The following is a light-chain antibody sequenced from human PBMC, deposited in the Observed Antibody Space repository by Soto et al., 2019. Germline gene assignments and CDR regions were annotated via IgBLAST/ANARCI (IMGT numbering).Light chain of an antibody. J-gene: IGKJ2*01. CDR2: KAS. CDR1: HAITTW. CDR3: QQYDSYPYT. V-gene: IGKV1-5*03. Sequence: DIQMTQSPSTLSASVGDRVTINCRASHAITTWLAWYQQKAGKAPKVLIYKASTLESGVPSMFSCSGSGTEFTLTVSSLQPADVATYYCQQYDSYPYTFGQGTKLEIK.